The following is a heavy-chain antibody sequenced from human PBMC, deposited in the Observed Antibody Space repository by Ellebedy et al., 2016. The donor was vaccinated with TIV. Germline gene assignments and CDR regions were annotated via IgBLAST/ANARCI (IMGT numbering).Heavy chain of an antibody. CDR2: IWYDGSNA. CDR1: GFTFSGFG. CDR3: AKDPPLGEPAAIWGDLKTNWFDP. D-gene: IGHD2-2*02. V-gene: IGHV3-33*06. J-gene: IGHJ5*02. Sequence: GESLKISCAASGFTFSGFGIHWVRQAPGKGLEWVAIIWYDGSNASYEDSVKGRFTISRDNSKNTLYIQMNSLRAEDTAVYYCAKDPPLGEPAAIWGDLKTNWFDPWGQGTLVTVSS.